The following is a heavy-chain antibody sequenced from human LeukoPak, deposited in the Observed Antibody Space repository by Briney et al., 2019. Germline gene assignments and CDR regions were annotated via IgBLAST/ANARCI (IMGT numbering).Heavy chain of an antibody. CDR3: TTSPDCGGDCHPP. CDR2: IKGKTDGGTT. D-gene: IGHD2-21*02. Sequence: PGGSLRLSCAASGFTFSNAWMSWVRQAPGKGLEWVGRIKGKTDGGTTDYAAPVKGRFTISRDDSKNTLYLQMNSLKTEDTAVYYCTTSPDCGGDCHPPWGQGTLVTVSS. J-gene: IGHJ5*02. CDR1: GFTFSNAW. V-gene: IGHV3-15*01.